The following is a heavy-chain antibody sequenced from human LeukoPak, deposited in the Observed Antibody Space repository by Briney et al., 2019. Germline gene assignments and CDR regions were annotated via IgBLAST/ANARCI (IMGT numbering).Heavy chain of an antibody. J-gene: IGHJ4*02. CDR2: ISYDGSNK. D-gene: IGHD3-10*01. Sequence: GRSLRLSCAASGFTFSSYAMHWVRQAPGKGLEWVAVISYDGSNKYYADSVKGRFTISRDNSKNTLYLQMNSLRAEDTAVYYCARVMVRGNTLDYWGQGTLVTVSS. CDR3: ARVMVRGNTLDY. CDR1: GFTFSSYA. V-gene: IGHV3-30-3*01.